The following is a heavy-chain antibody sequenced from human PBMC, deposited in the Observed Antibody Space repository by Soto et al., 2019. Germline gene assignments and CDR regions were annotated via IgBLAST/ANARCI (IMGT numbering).Heavy chain of an antibody. CDR1: GFTFSSYG. V-gene: IGHV3-33*01. Sequence: GGSLRLSCAASGFTFSSYGMHWVRQAPGKGLEWVAVIWYDGSNKYYADSVKGRFTISRDNSKNTLYLQMNSLRAEDTAVYYCAGARNYYDSSGSQHWGQGTLVTVSS. J-gene: IGHJ1*01. D-gene: IGHD3-22*01. CDR2: IWYDGSNK. CDR3: AGARNYYDSSGSQH.